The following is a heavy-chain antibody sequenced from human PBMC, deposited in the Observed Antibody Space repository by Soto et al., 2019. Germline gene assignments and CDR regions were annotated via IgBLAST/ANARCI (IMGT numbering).Heavy chain of an antibody. V-gene: IGHV4-39*01. CDR2: IYYTGST. D-gene: IGHD2-15*01. J-gene: IGHJ3*01. Sequence: QLQLQESGPGLVKTSETLSLTCTVSGDSISSSSYYWGWIRQPPGKGLEYIGTIYYTGSTYYNPSRKSRVTISVDTSKNQFSLKLSSVTAADTAVYYCATLVVGRVDLWGQGTMVTVSS. CDR1: GDSISSSSYY. CDR3: ATLVVGRVDL.